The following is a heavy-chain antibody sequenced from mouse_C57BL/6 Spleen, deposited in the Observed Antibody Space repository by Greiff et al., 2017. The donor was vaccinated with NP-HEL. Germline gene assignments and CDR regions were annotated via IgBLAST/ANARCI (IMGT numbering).Heavy chain of an antibody. J-gene: IGHJ4*01. CDR1: GYTFTSYW. CDR3: ARSITTVVAPMDY. V-gene: IGHV1-61*01. Sequence: QVQLKQPGAELVRPGSSVKLSCKASGYTFTSYWMDWVKQRPGQGLEWIGNIYPSDSETHYNQKFKDKATLTVDKSSSTAYMQLSSLTSEDSAVYYCARSITTVVAPMDYWGQGTSVTVSS. D-gene: IGHD1-1*01. CDR2: IYPSDSET.